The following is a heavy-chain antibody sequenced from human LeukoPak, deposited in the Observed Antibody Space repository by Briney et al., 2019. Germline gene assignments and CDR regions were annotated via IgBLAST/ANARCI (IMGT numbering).Heavy chain of an antibody. J-gene: IGHJ5*02. CDR2: ISYDGSNK. V-gene: IGHV3-30*18. CDR3: AKDGQPTWIQLPNWFDP. Sequence: GGSLRLSCAASGFTFSSYGMHWVRQAPGKGLEWVAVISYDGSNKYYADSVKGRFTISRDNSKNTLYLQMNSLRAEDTAVYYCAKDGQPTWIQLPNWFDPWGQGTLVTVSS. CDR1: GFTFSSYG. D-gene: IGHD5-18*01.